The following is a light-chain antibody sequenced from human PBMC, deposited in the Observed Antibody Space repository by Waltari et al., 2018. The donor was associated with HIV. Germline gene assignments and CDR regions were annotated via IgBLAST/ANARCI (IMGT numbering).Light chain of an antibody. V-gene: IGLV2-11*01. CDR1: SGAVGGYNY. CDR3: CSYAGSVTFVV. Sequence: QSALTQPRSVSGSPGQSVTISCTGSSGAVGGYNYSSWYQQHPGKAPKLIIYDVSTRPSGVPARFSGSKSGNTASLTIFGLQAEDEADYYCCSYAGSVTFVVFGGGTKVTVV. CDR2: DVS. J-gene: IGLJ2*01.